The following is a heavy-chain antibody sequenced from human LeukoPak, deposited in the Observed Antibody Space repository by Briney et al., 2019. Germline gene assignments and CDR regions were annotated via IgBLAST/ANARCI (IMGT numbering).Heavy chain of an antibody. D-gene: IGHD3-22*01. CDR3: ASNRVVRDYYDSSGYLKSYYFDY. CDR2: IKQDGSEK. J-gene: IGHJ4*02. CDR1: GFPLSDAW. Sequence: GGSLRLSCAVSGFPLSDAWMNWVRQAPGKGLEWVANIKQDGSEKYYVDSVKGRFTISRDDAKNSLYLQMNSLRAEDTAVYYCASNRVVRDYYDSSGYLKSYYFDYWGQGTLVTVSS. V-gene: IGHV3-7*01.